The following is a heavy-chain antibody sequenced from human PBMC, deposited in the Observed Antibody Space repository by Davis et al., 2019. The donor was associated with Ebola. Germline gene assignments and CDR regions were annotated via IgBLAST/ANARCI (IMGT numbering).Heavy chain of an antibody. D-gene: IGHD5-18*01. J-gene: IGHJ3*02. Sequence: AASVKVSCKASGYTFTSYGISWVRQAPGQGLEWMGWINPNSGGTNYAQKFQGWVTMTRDTSISTAYMELSRLRSDDTAVYYCARRAGYGRDDAFDIWGQGTMVTVSS. CDR1: GYTFTSYG. CDR3: ARRAGYGRDDAFDI. V-gene: IGHV1-2*04. CDR2: INPNSGGT.